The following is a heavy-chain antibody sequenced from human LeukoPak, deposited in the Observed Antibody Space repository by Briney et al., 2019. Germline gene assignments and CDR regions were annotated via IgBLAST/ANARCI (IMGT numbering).Heavy chain of an antibody. CDR1: GFTFSSYW. V-gene: IGHV3-7*01. CDR2: IKQDGSEK. D-gene: IGHD5-24*01. CDR3: AGEMATVVGAFDI. Sequence: PGGSLRLSCAASGFTFSSYWMSWVRQAPGKGLEWVANIKQDGSEKYYVDSVKGRFTISRDNAKNSLYLQMNSLRAEDTAVYFCAGEMATVVGAFDIWGRGTMVTVSS. J-gene: IGHJ3*02.